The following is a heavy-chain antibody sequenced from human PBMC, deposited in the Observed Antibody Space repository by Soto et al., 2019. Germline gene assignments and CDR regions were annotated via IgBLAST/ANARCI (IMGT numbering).Heavy chain of an antibody. Sequence: SVKVSCKASGGSLSNYGISWVRQAPGQGLEWMGGIIPVFGTANYAQKFQGRVTITADESTNIVYMDVTSLRSEDTAVYYCARGHATKIVVTTYYAMDVWGQGTTVTVSS. CDR1: GGSLSNYG. CDR3: ARGHATKIVVTTYYAMDV. CDR2: IIPVFGTA. V-gene: IGHV1-69*13. J-gene: IGHJ6*02. D-gene: IGHD4-17*01.